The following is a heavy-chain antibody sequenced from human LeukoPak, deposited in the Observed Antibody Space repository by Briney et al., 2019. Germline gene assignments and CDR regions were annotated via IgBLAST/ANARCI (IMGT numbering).Heavy chain of an antibody. CDR2: IYYSGST. J-gene: IGHJ4*02. CDR3: ARFSGGTSRVDY. V-gene: IGHV4-59*01. Sequence: SETLSLTCTVSGGSISSYYWSWIRQPPGKGLEWIGYIYYSGSTNYNPSLKSRVTISADTSKNQFSLKLSSVTAADTAIYYCARFSGGTSRVDYWGQGTLVTVSS. CDR1: GGSISSYY.